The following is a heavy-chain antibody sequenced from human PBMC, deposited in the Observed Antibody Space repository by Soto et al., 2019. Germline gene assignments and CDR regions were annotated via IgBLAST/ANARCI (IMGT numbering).Heavy chain of an antibody. CDR3: ARTESSSWSFFYYGMDV. CDR2: VYYSDGT. V-gene: IGHV4-59*07. CDR1: GGSIGSYY. D-gene: IGHD6-13*01. Sequence: PSDTLSLTCTVTGGSIGSYYWSWIRKSPGRGLEWIGCVYYSDGTNYNPSLKSRATMSMDKSNNQFSLRLRSVTAADTAVYYCARTESSSWSFFYYGMDVWGQGTTVTVSS. J-gene: IGHJ6*02.